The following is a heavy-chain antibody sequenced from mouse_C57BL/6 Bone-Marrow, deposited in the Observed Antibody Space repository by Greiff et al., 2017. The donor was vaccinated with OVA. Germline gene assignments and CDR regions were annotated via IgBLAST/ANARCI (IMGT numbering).Heavy chain of an antibody. CDR1: GYTFTSYG. CDR2: IYPRSGNT. V-gene: IGHV1-81*01. CDR3: ARGGIYYFDY. Sequence: QVHVKQSGAELARPGASVKLSCKASGYTFTSYGISWVKQRTGQGLEWIGEIYPRSGNTYYNEKFKGKATLTADKSSSTAYMELRSLTSEDSAVYFCARGGIYYFDYWGQGTTLTVSS. J-gene: IGHJ2*01.